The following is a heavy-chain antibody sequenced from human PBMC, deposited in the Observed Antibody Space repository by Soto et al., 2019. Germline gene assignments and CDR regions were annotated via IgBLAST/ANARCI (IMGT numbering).Heavy chain of an antibody. CDR1: GASISSHY. CDR2: AYYNGFT. J-gene: IGHJ4*01. CDR3: ARLSPSYFD. V-gene: IGHV4-59*11. Sequence: PSETLSLTCTVSGASISSHYWNWIRQSPGEGLESIGYAYYNGFTSYNPSLKSRVTISIDTSKNQFSLKVNSVTAADTAVYYCARLSPSYFD.